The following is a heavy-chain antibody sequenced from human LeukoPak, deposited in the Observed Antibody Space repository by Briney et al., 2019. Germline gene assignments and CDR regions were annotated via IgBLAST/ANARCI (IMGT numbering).Heavy chain of an antibody. CDR2: ISGSGGST. V-gene: IGHV3-23*01. Sequence: GGSLRLSCAASGFTFSSYAMSWVRQAPREGLEWVSAISGSGGSTYYADSVKGRFTISRDDSENTLYLQMNSLRAEDTAIYYCAKGPYSSGWSHLDYWGQGTLVTVSS. D-gene: IGHD6-19*01. J-gene: IGHJ4*02. CDR1: GFTFSSYA. CDR3: AKGPYSSGWSHLDY.